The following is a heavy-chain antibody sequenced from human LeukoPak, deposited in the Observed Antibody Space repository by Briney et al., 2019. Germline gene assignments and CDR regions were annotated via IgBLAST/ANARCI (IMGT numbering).Heavy chain of an antibody. CDR3: ARFPPSYDILTGDNYYYYYMDV. J-gene: IGHJ6*03. CDR1: GYTFTSYG. Sequence: ASVNVSCKASGYTFTSYGISWVRQAPGQGLEWMGWISAYNGNTNYAQKLQGRVTMTTDTSTSTAYMELRSLRSDDTDVYYCARFPPSYDILTGDNYYYYYMDVWGKGTTVTISS. CDR2: ISAYNGNT. D-gene: IGHD3-9*01. V-gene: IGHV1-18*01.